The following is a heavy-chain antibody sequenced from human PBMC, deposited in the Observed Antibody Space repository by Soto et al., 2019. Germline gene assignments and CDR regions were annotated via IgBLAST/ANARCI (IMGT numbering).Heavy chain of an antibody. CDR2: ISAYNGNT. V-gene: IGHV1-18*01. Sequence: QVQLVQSGAEVKKPGASVKVSCKASGYTFTSYGISWVRQAPGQGLEWMGWISAYNGNTNYAQKLQHRVTMTTDTSTSTDYMELRSLRSDDTAVYYCAGDRGSYALDYWGQGTLVTVSS. J-gene: IGHJ4*02. D-gene: IGHD1-26*01. CDR1: GYTFTSYG. CDR3: AGDRGSYALDY.